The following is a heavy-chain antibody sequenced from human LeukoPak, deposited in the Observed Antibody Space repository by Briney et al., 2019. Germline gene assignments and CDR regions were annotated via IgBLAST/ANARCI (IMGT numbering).Heavy chain of an antibody. CDR2: ISWNSGSI. J-gene: IGHJ4*02. CDR1: GFTFDDYA. V-gene: IGHV3-9*01. Sequence: GGSLRLSCAASGFTFDDYAMHWVRQAPGKGLEWVSGISWNSGSIGYADSVKGRFTISRDNAKNSLYLQMNSLRAEDTAVYYCARDIYDSSGSDYWGQGTLVTVSS. D-gene: IGHD3-22*01. CDR3: ARDIYDSSGSDY.